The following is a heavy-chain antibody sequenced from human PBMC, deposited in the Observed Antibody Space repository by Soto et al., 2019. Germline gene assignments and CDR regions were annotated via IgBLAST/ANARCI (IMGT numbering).Heavy chain of an antibody. CDR1: GFSLSTSGVG. J-gene: IGHJ4*02. V-gene: IGHV2-5*02. D-gene: IGHD3-9*01. Sequence: HITLKESGPTLVRPTQTLTLTCAFSGFSLSTSGVGVGWIRQPPGKALEWLAVIYWDDSKHYSQSLRSRLTITQDTSKNQVVLTMTNMDPMDTGTYYCAHKGPEDWPLDNWGQGTLVTVSS. CDR3: AHKGPEDWPLDN. CDR2: IYWDDSK.